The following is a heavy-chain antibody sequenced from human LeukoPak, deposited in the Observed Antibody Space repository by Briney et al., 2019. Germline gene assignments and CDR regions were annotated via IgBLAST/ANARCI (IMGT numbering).Heavy chain of an antibody. Sequence: ASVKVSCKASGYTFTSYYMHWVRQAPGQGLEWMGWINPNSGGTNYAQKFQGRVTMTRDTSISTAYMELSRLRSDDTAVYYCAREKSPAAGTWFDPWGQGTLVTVSS. CDR3: AREKSPAAGTWFDP. CDR2: INPNSGGT. CDR1: GYTFTSYY. V-gene: IGHV1-2*02. D-gene: IGHD6-13*01. J-gene: IGHJ5*02.